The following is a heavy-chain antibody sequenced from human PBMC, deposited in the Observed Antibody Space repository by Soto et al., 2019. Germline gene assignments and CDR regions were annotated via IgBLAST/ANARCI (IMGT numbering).Heavy chain of an antibody. CDR1: GGTFSSYA. V-gene: IGHV1-69*13. Sequence: ASVKVSCKASGGTFSSYAISWVRQAPGQGLEWMGGIIPIFGTANYAQKFQGRVTITADESTSTAYMELSSLRSEDTAVYYCARVSIVVVIPHYGMDVWGQGTTVTVSS. CDR2: IIPIFGTA. CDR3: ARVSIVVVIPHYGMDV. D-gene: IGHD3-22*01. J-gene: IGHJ6*02.